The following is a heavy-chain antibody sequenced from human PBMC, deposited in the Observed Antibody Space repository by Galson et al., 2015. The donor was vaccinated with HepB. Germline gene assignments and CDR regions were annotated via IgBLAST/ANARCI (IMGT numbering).Heavy chain of an antibody. CDR3: ARAYYYDSSGYVDAFDI. CDR1: GGTFSSYA. Sequence: SVKVSCKASGGTFSSYAISWVRQAPGQGLEWMGGIIPIFGTANYAQKFQGRVTITADESTSTAYMELSSLRSEDTAVYYCARAYYYDSSGYVDAFDIWGQGTMVTVSS. J-gene: IGHJ3*02. D-gene: IGHD3-22*01. CDR2: IIPIFGTA. V-gene: IGHV1-69*13.